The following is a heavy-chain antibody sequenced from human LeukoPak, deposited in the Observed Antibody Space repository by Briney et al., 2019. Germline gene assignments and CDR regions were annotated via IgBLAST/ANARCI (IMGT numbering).Heavy chain of an antibody. CDR1: GFTFSSYG. CDR2: IWYDGTNK. J-gene: IGHJ4*02. CDR3: ARGQQWLVFDY. V-gene: IGHV3-33*01. Sequence: GRSLRLSCAASGFTFSSYGMHWVRQAPGKGLEWVSVIWYDGTNKYYADSVKGRFTISRDNSKNTLYLQMNSLRAEDTAVYYCARGQQWLVFDYWGQGTLVTVSS. D-gene: IGHD6-19*01.